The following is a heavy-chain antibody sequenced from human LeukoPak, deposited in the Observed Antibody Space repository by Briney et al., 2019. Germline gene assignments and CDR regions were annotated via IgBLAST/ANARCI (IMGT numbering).Heavy chain of an antibody. CDR2: IYTSGST. V-gene: IGHV4-61*02. Sequence: SETLSLTCTVSGGSISSGSYYWSWIRQPAGKGLEWIGRIYTSGSTNYNPSLKSRVTISVDTSKNQFSLKLSSVTAADTAVYYCARERPTEWFDPWGQGTLVTVSS. J-gene: IGHJ5*02. CDR1: GGSISSGSYY. CDR3: ARERPTEWFDP.